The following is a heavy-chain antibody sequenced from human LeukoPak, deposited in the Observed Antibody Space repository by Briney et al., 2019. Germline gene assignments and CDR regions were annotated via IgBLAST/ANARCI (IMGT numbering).Heavy chain of an antibody. J-gene: IGHJ6*03. CDR2: TYYRSKWYN. D-gene: IGHD1-26*01. CDR3: VRVKWDHYYHYNMDV. Sequence: QSQTLSLTCAISGDSASSSSAAWNWIRQSPSRGLEWLGRTYYRSKWYNDYAVSVKSRITINPDTSKNQFSLQLNSVTPEDTALYYCVRVKWDHYYHYNMDVWGKGTTVTVSS. CDR1: GDSASSSSAA. V-gene: IGHV6-1*01.